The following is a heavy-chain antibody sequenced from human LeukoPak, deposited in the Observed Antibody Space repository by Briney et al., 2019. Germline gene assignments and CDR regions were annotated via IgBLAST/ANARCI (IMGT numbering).Heavy chain of an antibody. Sequence: SVKVSCKASGGTFSSYAISWVRQAPGQGLEWMGGIIPIFGTANYAQKFQGRVTITADESTSTGYMELSSLRSEDTAVYYCARGRGDGYNALDYWGQGTLVTVSS. D-gene: IGHD5-24*01. J-gene: IGHJ4*02. CDR2: IIPIFGTA. CDR3: ARGRGDGYNALDY. CDR1: GGTFSSYA. V-gene: IGHV1-69*13.